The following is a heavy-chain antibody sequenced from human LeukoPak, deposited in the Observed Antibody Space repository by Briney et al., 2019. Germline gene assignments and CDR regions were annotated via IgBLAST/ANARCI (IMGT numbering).Heavy chain of an antibody. CDR1: GFTFSSYA. J-gene: IGHJ4*02. V-gene: IGHV3-30*04. Sequence: PGGSLRLSCAASGFTFSSYAMGWVRQAPGKGLEWVALISYDGSKRYSADSVKGRFTISRDNSKSTVYLQMNSLRVEDTAVYYCAKDRSGYGSSYDFDYWGQGTLVTVSS. CDR2: ISYDGSKR. CDR3: AKDRSGYGSSYDFDY. D-gene: IGHD6-13*01.